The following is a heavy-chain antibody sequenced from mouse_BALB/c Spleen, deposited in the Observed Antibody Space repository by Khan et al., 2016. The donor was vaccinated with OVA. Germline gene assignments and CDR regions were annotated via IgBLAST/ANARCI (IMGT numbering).Heavy chain of an antibody. CDR1: GFSLTSYG. Sequence: VQLVESGPGLVAPSQSLSITCTISGFSLTSYGVHWVRQPPGKGLEWLVVIWSDGHTTYNSALKSRLSISKDNSKSQVFLKMNSLQTDDTAMYDCARHGYYGNYGPYFDVWGAGTTVTVSS. CDR3: ARHGYYGNYGPYFDV. V-gene: IGHV2-6-1*01. D-gene: IGHD2-1*01. CDR2: IWSDGHT. J-gene: IGHJ1*01.